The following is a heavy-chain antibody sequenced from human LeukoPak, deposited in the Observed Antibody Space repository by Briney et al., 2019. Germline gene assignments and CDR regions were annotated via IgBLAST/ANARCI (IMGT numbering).Heavy chain of an antibody. CDR1: GYTFTGYY. CDR3: ARARSSSWYFAFDF. Sequence: ASVKVSCKASGYTFTGYYIHWVRQAPGQGLEWMGWINPNSGGTNYAQKFQGRVSMTRDTSVTTTYMELSSLRSDDTAMYYCARARSSSWYFAFDFWGQGTMVTVSS. CDR2: INPNSGGT. J-gene: IGHJ3*01. D-gene: IGHD6-13*01. V-gene: IGHV1-2*02.